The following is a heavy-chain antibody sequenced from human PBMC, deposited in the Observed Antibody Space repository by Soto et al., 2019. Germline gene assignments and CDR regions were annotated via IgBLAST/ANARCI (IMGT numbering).Heavy chain of an antibody. V-gene: IGHV1-24*01. CDR2: FDPEDGET. J-gene: IGHJ3*02. Sequence: ASVKVSCKVSGYTLTELSMHWVRQAPGKGLEWMGGFDPEDGETIYAQKFQGRVTMTEDTSTDTAYMELSSLRSEDTAVYYCATDPVDHHAFDIWGQGTMVTVSS. CDR1: GYTLTELS. D-gene: IGHD5-12*01. CDR3: ATDPVDHHAFDI.